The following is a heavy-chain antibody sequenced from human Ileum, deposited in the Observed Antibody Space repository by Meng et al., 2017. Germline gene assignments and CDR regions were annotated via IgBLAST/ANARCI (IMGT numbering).Heavy chain of an antibody. CDR3: ATGPGRGSGSGSFDY. Sequence: QVRLQECGRSLVKPSQTLSLPCTVSGGPISSGGSYWSSIRQHPGKGLEWIGYIYSSWSTHYNPSLKSLVSISVDTSKNQFSLTLSSVTAADTAVYSCATGPGRGSGSGSFDYWGQGTLVTVSS. D-gene: IGHD3-10*01. CDR2: IYSSWST. V-gene: IGHV4-31*01. CDR1: GGPISSGGSY. J-gene: IGHJ4*02.